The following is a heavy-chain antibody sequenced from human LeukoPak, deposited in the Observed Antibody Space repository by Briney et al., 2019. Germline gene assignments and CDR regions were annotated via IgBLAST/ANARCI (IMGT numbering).Heavy chain of an antibody. CDR2: INHSGST. D-gene: IGHD1-7*01. CDR1: GGSFSGYY. Sequence: PSEALSLTCAVYGGSFSGYYWSWIRQPPGKGLEWIGEINHSGSTNYNPSLKSRVTISVDTSKNQFSLPLSSVTAADTAVYYCARGTTLDYWGQGTLVTVSS. CDR3: ARGTTLDY. V-gene: IGHV4-34*01. J-gene: IGHJ4*02.